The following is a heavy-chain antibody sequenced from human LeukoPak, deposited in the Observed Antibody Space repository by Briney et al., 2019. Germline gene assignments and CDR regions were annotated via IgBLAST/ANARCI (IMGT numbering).Heavy chain of an antibody. CDR1: GFTVSSNY. J-gene: IGHJ4*02. CDR2: IYSGGST. Sequence: GGSLRLSCAASGFTVSSNYMSWVRQAPGKGLEWVSVIYSGGSTYYADSVKGRFTISRDNSKNTLYLQMNSLRAEDTAVYYCAILWFGELLPPGGIDYWGQGTLVTVSS. D-gene: IGHD3-10*01. CDR3: AILWFGELLPPGGIDY. V-gene: IGHV3-66*01.